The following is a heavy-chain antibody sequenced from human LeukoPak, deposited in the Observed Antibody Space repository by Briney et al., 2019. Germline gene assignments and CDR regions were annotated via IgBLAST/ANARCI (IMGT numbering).Heavy chain of an antibody. CDR2: LYYSGVS. CDR1: GGSISSNSDY. CDR3: ARKQAGTTHDY. D-gene: IGHD2/OR15-2a*01. Sequence: SETLSLTCNVSGGSISSNSDYWGWIRQPPGKGLEWIGSLYYSGVSVYNPSLKSRVTMSVDTSKNQFSLKLSSVTAADTAVYYCARKQAGTTHDYWGQGTLVTVSS. V-gene: IGHV4-39*01. J-gene: IGHJ4*02.